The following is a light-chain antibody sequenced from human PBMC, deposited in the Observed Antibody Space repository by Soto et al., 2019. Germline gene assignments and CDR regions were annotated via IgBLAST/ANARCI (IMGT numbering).Light chain of an antibody. CDR2: DAS. Sequence: EIVLTQSPATLSLSPGERATPSCRASQSVSSYLAWYQQKPGQAPRLLIYDASNRATGIPAMFSGSGSGTDFTLTISSLEPEDFAVYYCQQRSNWPPITFGQGTRLEIK. CDR1: QSVSSY. J-gene: IGKJ5*01. CDR3: QQRSNWPPIT. V-gene: IGKV3-11*01.